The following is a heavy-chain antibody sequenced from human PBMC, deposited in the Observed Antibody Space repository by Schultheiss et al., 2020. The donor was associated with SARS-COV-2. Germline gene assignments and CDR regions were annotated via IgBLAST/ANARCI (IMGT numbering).Heavy chain of an antibody. D-gene: IGHD3-9*01. CDR2: IIPIFGTA. CDR1: GYTFTGYY. CDR3: ARGLGYDILTGYYNDWFDP. V-gene: IGHV1-2*02. J-gene: IGHJ5*02. Sequence: ASVKVSCKASGYTFTGYYLHWVRQAPGQGLEWMGGIIPIFGTANYAQKFQGRVTMTRNTSISTAYMELSSLRSEDTAVYYCARGLGYDILTGYYNDWFDPWGQGTLVTVSS.